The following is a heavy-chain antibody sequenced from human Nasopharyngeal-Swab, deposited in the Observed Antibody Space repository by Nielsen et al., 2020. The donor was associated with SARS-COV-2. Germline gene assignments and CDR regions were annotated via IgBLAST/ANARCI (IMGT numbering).Heavy chain of an antibody. Sequence: GESLKISCAASGFTFSTYAMTWVRQAPGKGLEWVSTIDAGGGNTWYADSVKGRFTISRDSSTNTLYFQMNSLRVEDTAVYYCARDLGGGYCTTINCLGSWGQGTLVTVSS. CDR2: IDAGGGNT. CDR1: GFTFSTYA. J-gene: IGHJ1*01. CDR3: ARDLGGGYCTTINCLGS. V-gene: IGHV3-23*01. D-gene: IGHD2-8*01.